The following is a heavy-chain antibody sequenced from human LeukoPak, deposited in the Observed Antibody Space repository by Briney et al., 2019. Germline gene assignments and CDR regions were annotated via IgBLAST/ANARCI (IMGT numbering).Heavy chain of an antibody. D-gene: IGHD1-26*01. CDR1: GFTFDDYA. Sequence: GRSPRLSCAASGFTFDDYAMHWVRQAPGKGLEWVSGISWNSGSIGYADSVKGRFTISRDNAKNSLYLQMNSLRAEDMALYYCAKGLVGATSDAFDIWGQGTMVTVSS. CDR2: ISWNSGSI. V-gene: IGHV3-9*03. CDR3: AKGLVGATSDAFDI. J-gene: IGHJ3*02.